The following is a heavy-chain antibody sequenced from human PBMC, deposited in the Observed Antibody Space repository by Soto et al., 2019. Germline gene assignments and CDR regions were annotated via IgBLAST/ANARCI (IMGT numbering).Heavy chain of an antibody. CDR1: GYTFTSYG. Sequence: QVQLVQSGAEVKKPGASVKVSCKASGYTFTSYGISWVRQAPGQGLAWMGWISAYNGNTNYAQKLQGRVTMTTDTSTSTAYMELRSLRSDDTAVYYCARGQVGATTRPLYYYYGMDVWGQGTTVTVSS. CDR2: ISAYNGNT. V-gene: IGHV1-18*01. D-gene: IGHD1-26*01. CDR3: ARGQVGATTRPLYYYYGMDV. J-gene: IGHJ6*02.